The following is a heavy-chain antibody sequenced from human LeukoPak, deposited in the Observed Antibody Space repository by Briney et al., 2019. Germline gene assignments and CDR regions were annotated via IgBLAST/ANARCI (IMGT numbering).Heavy chain of an antibody. CDR1: GFTFSSYS. CDR3: ARVLSYYYGMDV. D-gene: IGHD5/OR15-5a*01. V-gene: IGHV3-21*01. J-gene: IGHJ6*02. Sequence: PGGSLRLSCAASGFTFSSYSMNWVRQAPGKGLEWVSSISSSSSYIYYADSVKGRFTISRDNAKNSLYLQMNSLRAEDTAVYYCARVLSYYYGMDVWGQGTTVTVSS. CDR2: ISSSSSYI.